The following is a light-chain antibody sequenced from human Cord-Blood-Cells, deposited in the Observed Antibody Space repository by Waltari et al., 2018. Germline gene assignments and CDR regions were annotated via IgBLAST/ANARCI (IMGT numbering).Light chain of an antibody. V-gene: IGLV4-69*01. CDR1: IGHTRYA. J-gene: IGLJ3*02. CDR2: LNSDGSH. Sequence: QLVLTQSPSASASLGASVKLTCTLSIGHTRYAIAWHQQQPEKGPRYLMKLNSDGSHSKGDGIPDRFSGSSSGAERYLTISSLQSEDEADYYCQTWGTGIQVFGGGTKLTVL. CDR3: QTWGTGIQV.